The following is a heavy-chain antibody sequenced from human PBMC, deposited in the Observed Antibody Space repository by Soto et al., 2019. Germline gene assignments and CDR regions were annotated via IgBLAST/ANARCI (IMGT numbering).Heavy chain of an antibody. CDR1: GLACSDYY. V-gene: IGHV3-11*05. J-gene: IGHJ6*04. CDR3: ARELDGIDV. Sequence: QVQLVESGGGLVKPGGSLRLSCAASGLACSDYYMSWLRQAPAQGLEWVSYITSRGGYTKYADSVQGRFTSSRDNAKNSLYLQMNSLRAEDAPVYYCARELDGIDVADRGTTV. CDR2: ITSRGGYT.